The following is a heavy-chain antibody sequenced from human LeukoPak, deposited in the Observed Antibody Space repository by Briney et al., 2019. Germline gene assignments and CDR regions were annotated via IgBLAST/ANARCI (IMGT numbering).Heavy chain of an antibody. J-gene: IGHJ4*02. Sequence: GGSLRLSCAASGFTFTDAWMSWVRQAPGKGLEWVGRIKTKTDGGTTDYAAPVKGRFTISRDDSKNTLYLQMNSLKTEDTTVYYCTTDNWDGSYSNDYWGQGTLVTVSS. D-gene: IGHD1-26*01. CDR1: GFTFTDAW. CDR2: IKTKTDGGTT. V-gene: IGHV3-15*01. CDR3: TTDNWDGSYSNDY.